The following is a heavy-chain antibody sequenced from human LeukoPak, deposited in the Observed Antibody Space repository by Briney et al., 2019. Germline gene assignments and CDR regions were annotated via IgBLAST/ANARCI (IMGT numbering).Heavy chain of an antibody. CDR3: ARGPIYGSGSGDWFDP. V-gene: IGHV1-8*01. J-gene: IGHJ5*02. CDR2: MNPNSGNT. Sequence: ASVKVSCKASGYTFTSYDINWVRQATGQGLEWMGWMNPNSGNTGYAQKFQGRVTMTRNTSISTAHMELSSLRSEDTAVYYCARGPIYGSGSGDWFDPWGQGTLVTVSS. D-gene: IGHD3-10*01. CDR1: GYTFTSYD.